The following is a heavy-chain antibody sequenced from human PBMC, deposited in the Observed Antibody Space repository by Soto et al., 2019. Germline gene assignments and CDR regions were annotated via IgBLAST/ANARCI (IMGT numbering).Heavy chain of an antibody. CDR2: IIPIFGTA. CDR3: ARGTTYYYDSSGYYYFDY. J-gene: IGHJ4*02. D-gene: IGHD3-22*01. Sequence: SVKVSCKASGGTFSSHAISWVRQAPGQGLEWMGGIIPIFGTANYAQKFQGRVTITADESTSTAYMELSSLRSEDTAVYYCARGTTYYYDSSGYYYFDYWGQGTLVTVSS. V-gene: IGHV1-69*13. CDR1: GGTFSSHA.